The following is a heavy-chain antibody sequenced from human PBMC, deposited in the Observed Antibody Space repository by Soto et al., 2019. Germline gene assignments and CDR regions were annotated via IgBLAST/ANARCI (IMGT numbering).Heavy chain of an antibody. V-gene: IGHV3-30*18. CDR3: AKDRQRYCSGGSCYGDPIFDY. CDR2: ISYDGSNK. Sequence: GGSLRLSCAASGFTFSSYGMHWVRQAPGKGLEWVAVISYDGSNKYYADSVKGRFTISRDNSKNTLYLQMNSLRAEDTAVYYCAKDRQRYCSGGSCYGDPIFDYWGQGTLVTVSS. D-gene: IGHD2-15*01. J-gene: IGHJ4*02. CDR1: GFTFSSYG.